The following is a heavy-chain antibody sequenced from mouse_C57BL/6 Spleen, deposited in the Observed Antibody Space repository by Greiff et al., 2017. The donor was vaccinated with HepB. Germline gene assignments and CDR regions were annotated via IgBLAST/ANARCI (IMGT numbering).Heavy chain of an antibody. CDR3: AGESYPHFDH. CDR2: IYPGSGST. V-gene: IGHV1-55*01. Sequence: QVQLQQPGAELVKPGASVKMSCKASGYTFTSYWITWVKQRPGQGLEWIGDIYPGSGSTNYNEKFKSKATLTVDTSSSTPYMQLSSLTSEDSAVYDRAGESYPHFDHWGERTTPTVSS. CDR1: GYTFTSYW. J-gene: IGHJ2*01. D-gene: IGHD6-1*01.